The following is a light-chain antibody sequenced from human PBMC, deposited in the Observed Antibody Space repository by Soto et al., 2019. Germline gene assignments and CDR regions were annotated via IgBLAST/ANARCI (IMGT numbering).Light chain of an antibody. J-gene: IGKJ1*01. CDR3: HQLISFPWT. CDR1: QSVFSS. CDR2: GAS. Sequence: ERTMTQSKATQSVSPGKRGTLWCRASQSVFSSLAWYQQKPGQAPSLLIYGASTRATGIPVMFIGSGAGTDFTLSISSLQAEAFSRYFCHQLISFPWTFGQGTKVDIK. V-gene: IGKV3D-15*01.